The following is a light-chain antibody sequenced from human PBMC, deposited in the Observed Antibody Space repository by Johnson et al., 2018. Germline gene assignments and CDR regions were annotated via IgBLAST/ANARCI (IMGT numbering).Light chain of an antibody. CDR2: ENN. CDR1: SSNIGNNY. Sequence: SVLTQPPSVSAAPGQKVTISCSGSSSNIGNNYVSWYQQLPGTAPKLLIYENNKRPSGIPDRFSGSKSGTSATLGITGIPTGDEADYYCGTWDSSLSAGNVFGTGTKVTVL. CDR3: GTWDSSLSAGNV. J-gene: IGLJ1*01. V-gene: IGLV1-51*02.